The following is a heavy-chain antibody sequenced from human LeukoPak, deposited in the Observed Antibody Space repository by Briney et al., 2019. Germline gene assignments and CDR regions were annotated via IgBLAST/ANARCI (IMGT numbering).Heavy chain of an antibody. V-gene: IGHV1-2*02. CDR3: ASLSRWFGELLPFDY. D-gene: IGHD3-10*01. CDR1: GYTFIGYY. CDR2: INPNSGGT. J-gene: IGHJ4*02. Sequence: GASVKVSCRASGYTFIGYYLHWVRQAPGQGLEWMGWINPNSGGTNYAQKFQGRVTMTRDTSISTAYMELSRLRSDDTAVYYCASLSRWFGELLPFDYWGQGTLVTVSS.